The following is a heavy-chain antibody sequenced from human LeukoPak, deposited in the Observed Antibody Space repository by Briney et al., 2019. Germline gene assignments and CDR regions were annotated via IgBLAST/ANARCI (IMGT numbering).Heavy chain of an antibody. D-gene: IGHD4-17*01. Sequence: SETLSLTCTVSGGSISGYYWNGVRQPPGKGLEWIGLIHYSGSTTYNPSLKSRLTMSVDTSKNQFSLKLSSVTAADTAVYYCARAYGDYIGALDIWGLGTMVTVSS. CDR1: GGSISGYY. V-gene: IGHV4-59*08. J-gene: IGHJ3*02. CDR2: IHYSGST. CDR3: ARAYGDYIGALDI.